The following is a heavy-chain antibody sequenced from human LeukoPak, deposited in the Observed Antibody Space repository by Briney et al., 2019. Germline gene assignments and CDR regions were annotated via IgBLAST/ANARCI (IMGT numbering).Heavy chain of an antibody. Sequence: SETLSLTCTVSGGSFSSSSYYWGWFRQPPWKGLEWIGSFYYSGSTYYNPSLKSRVTISVDTSKNQFSLKLSSVTAADTAIYYCARIDGGHHLSPFDYWGQGTLVTVSS. CDR3: ARIDGGHHLSPFDY. J-gene: IGHJ4*02. CDR2: FYYSGST. D-gene: IGHD4-23*01. CDR1: GGSFSSSSYY. V-gene: IGHV4-39*01.